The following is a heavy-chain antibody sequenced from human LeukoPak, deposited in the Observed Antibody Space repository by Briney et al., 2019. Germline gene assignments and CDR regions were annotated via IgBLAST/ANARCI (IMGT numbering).Heavy chain of an antibody. V-gene: IGHV1-2*02. CDR3: ARECHYYDSSGNCCY. CDR1: RYTFTGYY. Sequence: ASVKVSCKASRYTFTGYYLHWVRQAPGQGLEWMGWINPNSGGTNYAQKFQGRVTMTRDTSISTAYMELSRLRSDDTAVYYCARECHYYDSSGNCCYWGQGTLVTVSS. J-gene: IGHJ4*02. CDR2: INPNSGGT. D-gene: IGHD3-22*01.